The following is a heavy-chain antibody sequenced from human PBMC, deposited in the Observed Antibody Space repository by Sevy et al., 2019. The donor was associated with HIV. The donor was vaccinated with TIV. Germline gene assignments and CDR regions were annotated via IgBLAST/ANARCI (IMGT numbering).Heavy chain of an antibody. J-gene: IGHJ3*02. D-gene: IGHD3-10*01. Sequence: GGSLRLSCAASGFTFSSYGMHWVRQAPGEGLEWVAVISYDGSNKYYGDSVKGRFTISRDNSKNTLYLQMNSLRAEDTAVYYCAKDRAYYGSGSYDADAFDIWGQGTMVTVSS. CDR3: AKDRAYYGSGSYDADAFDI. CDR1: GFTFSSYG. CDR2: ISYDGSNK. V-gene: IGHV3-30*18.